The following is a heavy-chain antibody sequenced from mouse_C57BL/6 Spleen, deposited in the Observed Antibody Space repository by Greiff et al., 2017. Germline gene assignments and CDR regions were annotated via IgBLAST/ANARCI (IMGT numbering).Heavy chain of an antibody. D-gene: IGHD2-1*01. CDR1: GYTFTSYW. CDR3: ARQGNFDYYAMDY. J-gene: IGHJ4*01. V-gene: IGHV1-53*01. Sequence: QVQLQHPGTELVKPGASVKLSCKASGYTFTSYWMHWVKQRPGQGLEWIGNINPSNGGTNYNEKFKSKATLTVDKSSSTAYMQLSSLTSEDSAVYYCARQGNFDYYAMDYWGQGTSVTVSS. CDR2: INPSNGGT.